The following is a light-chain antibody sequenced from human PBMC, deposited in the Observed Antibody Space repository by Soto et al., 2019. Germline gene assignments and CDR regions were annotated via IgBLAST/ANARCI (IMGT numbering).Light chain of an antibody. CDR2: GAS. CDR1: QTIITY. J-gene: IGKJ2*01. CDR3: HKSYSSYT. Sequence: DIQMTQSPSSLSASVGDRVTITCRASQTIITYLNWYQQKPGRATKLLIYGASSLQSGVPSRFSGTGSGTDFSLAISSLQPEDFATYYCHKSYSSYTFGQGTKLDIK. V-gene: IGKV1-39*01.